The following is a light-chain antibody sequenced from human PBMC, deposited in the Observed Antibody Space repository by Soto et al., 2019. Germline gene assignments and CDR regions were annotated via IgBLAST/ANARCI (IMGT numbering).Light chain of an antibody. J-gene: IGKJ2*01. Sequence: DLVMTQSPLSLPVTPGEPASISCRSSQSLLYGAGYMYVDWYLQKPGQPPHLLIFLGSNRASGVXDXXSGSVSGTDFTLKISRVETEDVGIYYCMQTLQTPYTFGQGTKLEIK. V-gene: IGKV2-28*01. CDR3: MQTLQTPYT. CDR2: LGS. CDR1: QSLLYGAGYMY.